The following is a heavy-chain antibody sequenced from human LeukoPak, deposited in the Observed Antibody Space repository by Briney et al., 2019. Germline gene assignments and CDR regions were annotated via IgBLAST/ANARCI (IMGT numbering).Heavy chain of an antibody. CDR1: GFTFSGYT. J-gene: IGHJ2*01. CDR3: ARADCGGDCAHWYLDL. Sequence: PGGSLRLSCAASGFTFSGYTMHWVRQAPGKGLEWVSSISPSSSYIKYADSLKGRFTISRDNARDSLYLQMNSLRAEETAVYYCARADCGGDCAHWYLDLWGRGTLVTVSS. CDR2: ISPSSSYI. D-gene: IGHD2-21*02. V-gene: IGHV3-21*01.